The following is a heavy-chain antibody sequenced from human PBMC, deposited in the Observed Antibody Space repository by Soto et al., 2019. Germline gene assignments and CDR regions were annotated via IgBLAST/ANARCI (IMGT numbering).Heavy chain of an antibody. J-gene: IGHJ6*02. Sequence: QVQVVQSGAEVKKPGASVKVSCKASGYSFSTYSMHWVRQAPGQGLEWMGWINGANGNTRYSQKFKDRVSISRGTPASTGYMELSSLRSEDTAVYYWARGKGIEENYYYHGMDVWGPGTTVIVSS. V-gene: IGHV1-3*01. CDR3: ARGKGIEENYYYHGMDV. CDR2: INGANGNT. CDR1: GYSFSTYS. D-gene: IGHD2-21*01.